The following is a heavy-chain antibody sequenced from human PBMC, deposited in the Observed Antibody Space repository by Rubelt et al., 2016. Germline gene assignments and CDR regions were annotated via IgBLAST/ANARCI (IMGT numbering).Heavy chain of an antibody. D-gene: IGHD2-2*01. CDR3: ARDRDIVVVPSGFDS. CDR1: GFSVSSYY. Sequence: GFSVSSYYINWVRQAPGKGLEWVSGIYSGGITYYADSVKGKFSISRDNSKNTLYLQMNSLRAEDTAVYFCARDRDIVVVPSGFDSWGQGTLVTVSS. CDR2: IYSGGIT. J-gene: IGHJ4*02. V-gene: IGHV3-66*01.